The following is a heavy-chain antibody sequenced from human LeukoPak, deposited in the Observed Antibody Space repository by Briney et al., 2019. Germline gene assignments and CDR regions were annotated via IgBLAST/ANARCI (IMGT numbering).Heavy chain of an antibody. CDR1: GYTLTELS. V-gene: IGHV1-24*01. D-gene: IGHD3-10*01. CDR2: FDPEDGET. CDR3: VTLGWFGEAYGMDV. J-gene: IGHJ6*02. Sequence: GASVKVSCKVSGYTLTELSIHWVRQAPGKGLEWMGGFDPEDGETIYAQKFQGRVTMTEDTSTDTAYMELSSLGSEDTAVYYCVTLGWFGEAYGMDVWGQGTTVTVSS.